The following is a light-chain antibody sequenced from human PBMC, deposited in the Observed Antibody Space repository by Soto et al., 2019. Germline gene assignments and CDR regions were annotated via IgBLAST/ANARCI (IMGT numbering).Light chain of an antibody. J-gene: IGKJ1*01. CDR1: QGISTY. Sequence: IQLTQSPSSLCASVGDRVTITCRASQGISTYLAWYQQKPGKAPKLLIYAASTLQSGVPSMFSGSGSGTDFTLTISSLQPEDFATYYCQQLKSYTEWTFGQGTKVEIK. V-gene: IGKV1-9*01. CDR3: QQLKSYTEWT. CDR2: AAS.